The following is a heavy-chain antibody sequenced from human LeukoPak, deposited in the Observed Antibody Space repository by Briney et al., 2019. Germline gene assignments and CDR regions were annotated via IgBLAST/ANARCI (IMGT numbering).Heavy chain of an antibody. V-gene: IGHV1-69*06. D-gene: IGHD6-19*01. J-gene: IGHJ4*02. CDR2: IIPIFGTA. CDR1: GGTFSNYA. CDR3: ARDTSSSGWAFDY. Sequence: SVKVSCKASGGTFSNYAISWVRQAPGQGLEWMGGIIPIFGTANYAQKFRGRVTITADKSTRTAYMELSSLRSEDTAVYYCARDTSSSGWAFDYWGQGTLVTVSS.